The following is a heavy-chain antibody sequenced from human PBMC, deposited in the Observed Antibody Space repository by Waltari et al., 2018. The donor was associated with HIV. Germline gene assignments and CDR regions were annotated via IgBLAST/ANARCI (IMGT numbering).Heavy chain of an antibody. J-gene: IGHJ6*02. CDR2: INKDGSNT. Sequence: EVQPVESGGGLVQPGGSLRLSCEVSGFTVSSNWMHWVRQAPGQVLGWVSCINKDGSNTRYADYVKGRRTIYSDNAKTPLSLRINSLGAGGTAVYYCARGVGYGMDVWGQGTTVTVSS. V-gene: IGHV3-74*01. CDR3: ARGVGYGMDV. CDR1: GFTVSSNW. D-gene: IGHD2-15*01.